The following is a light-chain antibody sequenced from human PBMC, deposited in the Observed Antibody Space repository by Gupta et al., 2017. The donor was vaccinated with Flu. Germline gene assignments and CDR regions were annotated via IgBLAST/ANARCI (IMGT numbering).Light chain of an antibody. CDR2: FND. CDR1: SSNIGTNP. J-gene: IGLJ3*02. CDR3: ATWDASRNGWV. V-gene: IGLV1-44*01. Sequence: SVLTPPPSASGPPGQRVTISCSGDSSNIGTNPVNWYQQLPGTAPKLLIFFNDQRPSGVPVRFSGSKSGTSASLAISGLQAEDEADYYCATWDASRNGWVFGGGTKLTVL.